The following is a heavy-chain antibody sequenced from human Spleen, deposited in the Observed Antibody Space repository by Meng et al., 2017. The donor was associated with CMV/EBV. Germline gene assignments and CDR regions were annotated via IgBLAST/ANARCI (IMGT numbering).Heavy chain of an antibody. CDR1: GFTFDGYG. D-gene: IGHD6-13*01. J-gene: IGHJ6*02. CDR3: ARVAAAGRGMDV. V-gene: IGHV3-7*04. Sequence: GESLKISCAASGFTFDGYGMSWVRQAPGKGLEWVANINQDGSQKNYVDSVKGRFTISRDNAKNSLFLQMNSLRAEDTAVYYCARVAAAGRGMDVWGQGTTVTVSS. CDR2: INQDGSQK.